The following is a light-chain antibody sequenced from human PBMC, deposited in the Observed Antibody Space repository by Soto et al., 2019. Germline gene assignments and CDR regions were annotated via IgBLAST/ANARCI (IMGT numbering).Light chain of an antibody. CDR3: QHYNSYSEA. Sequence: DIQMTQSPSSLSASAGDIVTITCRASQSISSYLNWYQQKPGKAPKLLIYKASTLKSGVPSRFSGSGSGTEFTLTISSLQPDDFATYYCQHYNSYSEAFGQGTKVDIK. CDR2: KAS. CDR1: QSISSY. V-gene: IGKV1-5*03. J-gene: IGKJ1*01.